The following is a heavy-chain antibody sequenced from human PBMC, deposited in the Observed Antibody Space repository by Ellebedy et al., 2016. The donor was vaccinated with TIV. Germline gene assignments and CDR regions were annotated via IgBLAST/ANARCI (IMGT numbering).Heavy chain of an antibody. J-gene: IGHJ4*02. D-gene: IGHD3-10*01. CDR1: GFTFSSYG. Sequence: GGSLRLSCAASGFTFSSYGMHWVRQAPGKGLEWVAFIRYDGSNKYYADSVRGRFTISRDNSKNTLYLQMNSLRAEDTAVYYCARDVTSLWFGELDYWGQGTLVTVSS. CDR2: IRYDGSNK. CDR3: ARDVTSLWFGELDY. V-gene: IGHV3-30*02.